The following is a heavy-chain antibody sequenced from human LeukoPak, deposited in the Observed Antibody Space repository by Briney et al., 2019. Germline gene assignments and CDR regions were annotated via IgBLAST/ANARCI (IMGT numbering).Heavy chain of an antibody. D-gene: IGHD6-13*01. Sequence: QPGGSLRLSCAASGFTFGDYAMPWVRQAPGKGLEWVSGISWNSGSIGYADSVKGRFTISRDNAKNSLYLQMNSLRAEDTAVYYCAKPPADDSSGWYYVDDYWGQGTLVTVSS. CDR2: ISWNSGSI. V-gene: IGHV3-9*01. J-gene: IGHJ4*02. CDR3: AKPPADDSSGWYYVDDY. CDR1: GFTFGDYA.